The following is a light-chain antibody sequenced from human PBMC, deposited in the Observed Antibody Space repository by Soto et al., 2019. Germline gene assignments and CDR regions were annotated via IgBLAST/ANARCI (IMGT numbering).Light chain of an antibody. Sequence: DIVMTQSPDSLAVSLGERATINCKSSQSVLYSSNNKNYLAWYQQKPGQPPQLLIYWASTRESGVPDRFSGTGSGTDFTLTISSLQAEDVADYYCQQYYSTPPTFGGGTKVEIK. CDR3: QQYYSTPPT. J-gene: IGKJ4*01. CDR2: WAS. V-gene: IGKV4-1*01. CDR1: QSVLYSSNNKNY.